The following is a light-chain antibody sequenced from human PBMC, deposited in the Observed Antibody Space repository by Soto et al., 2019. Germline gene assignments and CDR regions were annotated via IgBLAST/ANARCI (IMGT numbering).Light chain of an antibody. CDR1: SSDVGGYNF. J-gene: IGLJ2*01. Sequence: QSALTQPASVSGSPGQSITISCTGTSSDVGGYNFVSWYQQHPGKAPKLLIYDVTNRPSGVAIRFSGSKSGNTASLTISGLQAEDEVDYYCASYTSTSTLVGFGGGTKLTVL. CDR2: DVT. V-gene: IGLV2-14*01. CDR3: ASYTSTSTLVG.